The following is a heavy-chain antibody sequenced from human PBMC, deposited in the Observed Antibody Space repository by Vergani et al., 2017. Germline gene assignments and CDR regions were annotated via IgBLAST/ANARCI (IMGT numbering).Heavy chain of an antibody. CDR1: GGTFSSYT. CDR3: AREQGDSATTTTIWRGYWFDH. CDR2: IIPILGIA. J-gene: IGHJ5*02. V-gene: IGHV1-69*08. Sequence: QVQLVQSGAEVKKPGSSVKVSCKASGGTFSSYTISWVRQAPGQGLEWMGRIIPILGIANYAQKFQGRVTITADKSTSTAYMELSSLRSEDTAVYYCAREQGDSATTTTIWRGYWFDHWGQGSLVTVSS. D-gene: IGHD5-18*01.